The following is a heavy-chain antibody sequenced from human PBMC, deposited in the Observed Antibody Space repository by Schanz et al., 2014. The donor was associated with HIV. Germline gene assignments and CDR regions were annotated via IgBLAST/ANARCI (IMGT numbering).Heavy chain of an antibody. J-gene: IGHJ5*02. Sequence: QVQLVQSGTEVKKPGASVKVSCKASGYTFTGYYMHWVRQAPGHALEWMGGIIPIFGAAKNAPKFQGRVTITADESTSTAYMELTGLNPEDTAIYYCARDDVLDSLASWGQGTLVTVSS. CDR1: GYTFTGYY. CDR2: IIPIFGAA. D-gene: IGHD2-21*01. V-gene: IGHV1-69*13. CDR3: ARDDVLDSLAS.